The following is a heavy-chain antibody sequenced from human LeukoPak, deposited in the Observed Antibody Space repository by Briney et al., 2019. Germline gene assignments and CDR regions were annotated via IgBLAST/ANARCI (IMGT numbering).Heavy chain of an antibody. CDR2: ISRSGSAI. D-gene: IGHD3-22*01. CDR1: GFTFSDYY. V-gene: IGHV3-11*01. CDR3: AKSSYYDSSGQGPDALDI. J-gene: IGHJ3*02. Sequence: GGSLRLSCAASGFTFSDYYMSWIRQAPGKGLEWLSDISRSGSAIYYADSVKGRFTISRDNAKNSLYLQMNSLRAEDTAVYYCAKSSYYDSSGQGPDALDIWGQGTMVTVSS.